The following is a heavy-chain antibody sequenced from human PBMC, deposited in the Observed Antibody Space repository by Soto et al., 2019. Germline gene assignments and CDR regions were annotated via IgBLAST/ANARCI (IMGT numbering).Heavy chain of an antibody. J-gene: IGHJ3*02. CDR3: ARGVYGSGNYYTGPSAFDI. Sequence: QVQLEQSGAEVKKPGSSVKISCKASGGTLSDRGVSWLRQAPGQGLEWVGGTIPVFNTAKYAPKFQGRVTIAADKSTNIAYMDLGSLRSDDTAFYYCARGVYGSGNYYTGPSAFDIWGQGTLVIVSS. CDR2: TIPVFNTA. CDR1: GGTLSDRG. V-gene: IGHV1-69*06. D-gene: IGHD3-10*01.